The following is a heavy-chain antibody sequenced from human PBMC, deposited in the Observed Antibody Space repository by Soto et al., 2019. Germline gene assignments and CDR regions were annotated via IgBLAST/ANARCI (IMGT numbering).Heavy chain of an antibody. CDR1: GGSISSGGYS. J-gene: IGHJ5*02. Sequence: SETLSLTCAVSGGSISSGGYSWSSIRQPPGKGLEWIGYIYHSGSTYYNPSLKSRVTISVDRSKNQFSLKLSSVTAADTAVYYCARDYRYNWFDPWGQGTLVTVSS. V-gene: IGHV4-30-2*01. CDR2: IYHSGST. CDR3: ARDYRYNWFDP. D-gene: IGHD4-4*01.